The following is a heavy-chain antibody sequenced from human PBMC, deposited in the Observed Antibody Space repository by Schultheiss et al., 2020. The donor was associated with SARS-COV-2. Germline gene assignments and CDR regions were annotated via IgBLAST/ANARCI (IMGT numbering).Heavy chain of an antibody. J-gene: IGHJ6*02. Sequence: SETLSLTCAVYGGSFSGYYWSWIRQPPGKGLEWIGEINHSGSTNYNPSLKSRVTISVDTSKNQFSLKLSSVTAADTAVYYCARDITMVRGVIISVGGYGMDVWGQGTTVTVSS. CDR2: INHSGST. CDR1: GGSFSGYY. V-gene: IGHV4-34*01. D-gene: IGHD3-10*01. CDR3: ARDITMVRGVIISVGGYGMDV.